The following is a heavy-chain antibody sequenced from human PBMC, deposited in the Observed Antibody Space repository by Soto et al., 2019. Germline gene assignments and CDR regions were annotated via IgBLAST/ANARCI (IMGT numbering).Heavy chain of an antibody. J-gene: IGHJ4*02. Sequence: QVQLVQSGAEVKKPGSSVKVSCKASGGTFSSYTISWVRQAPGQGLEWMGRIIPILGIANYAQKFQGRVTITADKSTSTAYMELSSLRSEDTAVYYCASSIAVAGTLDYWGQGTLVTVSS. CDR2: IIPILGIA. CDR3: ASSIAVAGTLDY. V-gene: IGHV1-69*02. CDR1: GGTFSSYT. D-gene: IGHD6-19*01.